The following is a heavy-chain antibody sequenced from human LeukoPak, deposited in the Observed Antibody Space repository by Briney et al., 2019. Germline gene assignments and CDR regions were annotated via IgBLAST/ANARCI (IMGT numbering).Heavy chain of an antibody. V-gene: IGHV3-33*01. Sequence: PGRSLRLSCAASGFIFSYYGMHWVRQAPGKGLEWVAVIWYDGSNRYYADSLKGRFTISRDNSKNTLYLQMNNLTADDTAVYYCARDPLGVLSYFDYWGQGTLVTVSS. CDR2: IWYDGSNR. CDR3: ARDPLGVLSYFDY. CDR1: GFIFSYYG. J-gene: IGHJ4*02. D-gene: IGHD3-16*01.